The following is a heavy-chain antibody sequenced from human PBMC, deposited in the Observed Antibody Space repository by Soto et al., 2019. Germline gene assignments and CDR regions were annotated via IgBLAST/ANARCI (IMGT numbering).Heavy chain of an antibody. V-gene: IGHV4-39*01. J-gene: IGHJ4*02. D-gene: IGHD6-19*01. Sequence: QLQLQESGPGLVRPSETLSLICTVSGGPITRNDQYWGWIRQSPGKGLEWIGGIKSSGSTNNNLSLKSRLSMSIETSKNQFSLKMNSVTAADTAVYYCARLGSSGWYQGSYFDYWGQGTLVTVSS. CDR2: IKSSGST. CDR3: ARLGSSGWYQGSYFDY. CDR1: GGPITRNDQY.